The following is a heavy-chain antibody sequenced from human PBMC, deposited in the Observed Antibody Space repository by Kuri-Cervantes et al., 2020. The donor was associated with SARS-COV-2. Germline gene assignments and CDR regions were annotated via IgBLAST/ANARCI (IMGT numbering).Heavy chain of an antibody. CDR2: IIPILGIA. CDR3: AANWKWGNYYYYGMDV. CDR1: GGTFSSYA. V-gene: IGHV1-69*10. D-gene: IGHD1-1*01. Sequence: SVKVSCKASGGTFSSYAISWVRQAPGQGLEWMGGIIPILGIANYAQKFQGRVTITADKSTSTAYMELSSLRSEDTAVYYCAANWKWGNYYYYGMDVWGQGTTVTVSS. J-gene: IGHJ6*02.